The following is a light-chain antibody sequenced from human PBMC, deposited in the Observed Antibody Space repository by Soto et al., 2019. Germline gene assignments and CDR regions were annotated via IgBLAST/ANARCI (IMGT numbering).Light chain of an antibody. CDR3: QQYGSSSYT. V-gene: IGKV3-20*01. J-gene: IGKJ2*01. CDR2: GAS. CDR1: QSVSSSY. Sequence: DIVLTQSPDTLSLSPGERATLSCRASQSVSSSYLAWYQQKPGQAPRLLIYGASTRATGIPDRFSGSGSGTDFTLNISRLEPEDFAVYYCQQYGSSSYTFGQGTRLEIK.